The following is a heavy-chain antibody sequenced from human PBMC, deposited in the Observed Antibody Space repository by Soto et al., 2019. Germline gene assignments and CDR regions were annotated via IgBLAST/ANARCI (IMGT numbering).Heavy chain of an antibody. CDR3: ARVRRSSGYYYGY. J-gene: IGHJ4*02. Sequence: SVKASCKASGYTFTSYYMHWVRQAPGQGLEWMGIINPSGGSTSYAQKFQGRVTRARDTSTSTVYMELSSLRSEDTAVYYCARVRRSSGYYYGYWGQGTPVTVSS. CDR2: INPSGGST. CDR1: GYTFTSYY. D-gene: IGHD3-22*01. V-gene: IGHV1-46*01.